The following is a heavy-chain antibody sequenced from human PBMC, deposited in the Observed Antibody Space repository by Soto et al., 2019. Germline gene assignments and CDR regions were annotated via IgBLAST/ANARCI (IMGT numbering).Heavy chain of an antibody. V-gene: IGHV6-1*01. CDR2: TYYRSKWYF. D-gene: IGHD3-10*02. CDR3: VIRRGKRCLDS. CDR1: GDSVYSDSTT. Sequence: TVPITYAISGDSVYSDSTTWNWTRPSPSRGLGWRGRTYYRSKWYFDYAISVKSRITITPDTSNNQLALQLNSVTPDDPAVYFCVIRRGKRCLDSWGQATL. J-gene: IGHJ5*01.